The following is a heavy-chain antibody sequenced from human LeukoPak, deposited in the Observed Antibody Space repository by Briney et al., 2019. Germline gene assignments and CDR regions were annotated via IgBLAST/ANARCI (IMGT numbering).Heavy chain of an antibody. V-gene: IGHV4-39*01. CDR1: GGSISSSSYY. J-gene: IGHJ4*02. CDR3: ARPSIAVAGHFFDY. CDR2: IYYSGST. D-gene: IGHD6-19*01. Sequence: SETLSLTCTASGGSISSSSYYWGWIRQPPGKGLEWIGSIYYSGSTYYNPSLKSRVTISVDTSKNQFSLKLSSVTAADTAVYYCARPSIAVAGHFFDYWGQGTLVTVSS.